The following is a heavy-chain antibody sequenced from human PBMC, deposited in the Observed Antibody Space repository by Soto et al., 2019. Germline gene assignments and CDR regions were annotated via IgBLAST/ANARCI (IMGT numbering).Heavy chain of an antibody. CDR2: IYPGDSDT. Sequence: GESLKISCKGSGYSFTSYWIGWVRQMPGKGLEWMGIIYPGDSDTIYSPSFQGQVTISADKSISTAYLQWSSLKASDTAMYYCARRGGYSGIFDAFDIWGQGTMVTVSS. CDR1: GYSFTSYW. V-gene: IGHV5-51*01. CDR3: ARRGGYSGIFDAFDI. D-gene: IGHD1-26*01. J-gene: IGHJ3*02.